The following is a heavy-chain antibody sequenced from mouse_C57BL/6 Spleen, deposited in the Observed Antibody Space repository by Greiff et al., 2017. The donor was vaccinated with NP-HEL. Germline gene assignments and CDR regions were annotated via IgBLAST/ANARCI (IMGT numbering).Heavy chain of an antibody. CDR1: GYTFTSYW. D-gene: IGHD1-1*01. CDR2: IDPSDSYT. Sequence: QVQLKQPGAELVMPGASVKLSCKASGYTFTSYWMHWVKQRPGQGLEWIGEIDPSDSYTNYNQKFKGKSTLTVDKSSSTAYMQLSSLTSEDSAVYYCARYYGSSSLAMDYWGQGTSVTVSS. CDR3: ARYYGSSSLAMDY. V-gene: IGHV1-69*01. J-gene: IGHJ4*01.